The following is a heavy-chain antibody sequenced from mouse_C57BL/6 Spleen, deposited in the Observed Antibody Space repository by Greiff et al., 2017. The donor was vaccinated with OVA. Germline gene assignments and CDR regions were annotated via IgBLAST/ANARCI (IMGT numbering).Heavy chain of an antibody. CDR1: GFTFSDYG. CDR2: ISSGSSTI. D-gene: IGHD2-3*01. CDR3: ARGGYSLYYAMDY. J-gene: IGHJ4*01. V-gene: IGHV5-17*01. Sequence: EVKLQESGGGLVKPGGSLKLSCAASGFTFSDYGMHWVRQAPEKGLEWVAYISSGSSTIYYADTVKGRFTISRDNAKNTLFLQMTSLRSEDTAMYYCARGGYSLYYAMDYWGQGTSVTVSS.